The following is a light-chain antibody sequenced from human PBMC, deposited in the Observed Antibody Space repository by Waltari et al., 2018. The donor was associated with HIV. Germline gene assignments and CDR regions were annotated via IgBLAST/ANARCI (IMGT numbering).Light chain of an antibody. CDR3: ATWDDALSGPV. J-gene: IGLJ3*02. Sequence: QSVLTQPPSASGTPGQRVIISCSGNRSNIASNTVNWYQQFSGAAPTLLIYSNNQRSSAVPDRFSGSKSGSAASLAISGLKSEDEADYHCATWDDALSGPVFGAGTKLTV. CDR2: SNN. CDR1: RSNIASNT. V-gene: IGLV1-44*01.